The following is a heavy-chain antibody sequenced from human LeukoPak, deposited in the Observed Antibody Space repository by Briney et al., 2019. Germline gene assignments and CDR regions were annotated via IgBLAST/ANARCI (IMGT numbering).Heavy chain of an antibody. Sequence: ASETLSLTCTVSGGSISSYYWSWIRHPPGKGLEGIGYIFYSGRTNYNPSLKSRVTISVDTSKNQFSLKLSSVTAADTAVYYCARVGGRDYYDSSGYYYPKNFQHWGQGTLVTVSS. CDR2: IFYSGRT. CDR1: GGSISSYY. CDR3: ARVGGRDYYDSSGYYYPKNFQH. D-gene: IGHD3-22*01. J-gene: IGHJ1*01. V-gene: IGHV4-59*01.